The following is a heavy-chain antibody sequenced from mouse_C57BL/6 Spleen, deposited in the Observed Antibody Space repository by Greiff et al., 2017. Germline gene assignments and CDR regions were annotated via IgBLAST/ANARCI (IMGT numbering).Heavy chain of an antibody. Sequence: VQLQQSVAELVRPGASVKLSCTASGFNIKNTYMPWVKQRPEQGLEWIGRIDPANGNTKYAPKFQGKATITADTSSNTAYLQLSSLTSEDTAIYYWAREGGDYGNYFDYWGQGTTLTVSS. D-gene: IGHD2-1*01. CDR2: IDPANGNT. CDR1: GFNIKNTY. CDR3: AREGGDYGNYFDY. V-gene: IGHV14-3*01. J-gene: IGHJ2*01.